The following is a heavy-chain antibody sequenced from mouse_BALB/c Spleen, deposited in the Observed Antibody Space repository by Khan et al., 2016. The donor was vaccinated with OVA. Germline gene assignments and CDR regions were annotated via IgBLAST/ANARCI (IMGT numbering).Heavy chain of an antibody. V-gene: IGHV1-80*01. J-gene: IGHJ3*01. Sequence: MQLQQSGAELVRPGSSVKISCKASGYTFSSSWMNWVKQRPGQGLEWIGQIYPGNDDTDYNGKFKDKATLTADKSSRTAYMQLTSLTSEDSAVYFCARYYGSRFAYWGQGTLVTVSA. CDR2: IYPGNDDT. CDR3: ARYYGSRFAY. CDR1: GYTFSSSW. D-gene: IGHD1-1*01.